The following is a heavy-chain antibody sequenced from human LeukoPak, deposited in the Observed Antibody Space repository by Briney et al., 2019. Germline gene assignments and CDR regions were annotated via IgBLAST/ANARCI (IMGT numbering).Heavy chain of an antibody. CDR2: IYYSGST. V-gene: IGHV4-38-2*01. CDR1: GYSISSGYY. J-gene: IGHJ3*02. D-gene: IGHD6-19*01. CDR3: ARPLAVAGTDDAFDI. Sequence: PSETLSLTCAVSGYSISSGYYWGWIRQPPGKGLEWIGYIYYSGSTNYNPSLKSRVTISVDTSKNQFSLKLSSVTAADTAVYYCARPLAVAGTDDAFDIWGQGTMVTVSS.